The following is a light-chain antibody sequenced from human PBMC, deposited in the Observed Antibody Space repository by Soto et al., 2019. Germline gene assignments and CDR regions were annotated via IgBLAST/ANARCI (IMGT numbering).Light chain of an antibody. CDR1: QSVSNNY. Sequence: EIVLTQSPGSLSLSPGERATLSCRASQSVSNNYLAWYQQKPGQAPRLLIYGTSSRATGIPDRFSGSGSGTDFTLPISRLEPEDFAVYYWQQYGTSPGLFTFGPGTKVEIK. J-gene: IGKJ3*01. V-gene: IGKV3-20*01. CDR3: QQYGTSPGLFT. CDR2: GTS.